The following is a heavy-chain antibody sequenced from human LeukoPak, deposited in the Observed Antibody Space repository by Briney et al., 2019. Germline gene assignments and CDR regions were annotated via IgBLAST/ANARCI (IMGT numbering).Heavy chain of an antibody. CDR3: ARFPAHQPIDY. CDR2: IYYSGST. J-gene: IGHJ4*02. D-gene: IGHD2-2*01. Sequence: SETLSLTCTVSGGSISSSSYYWDWIRQPPGMGLEWIGSIYYSGSTYYNPPLKSRVTMSVDTSKNHFSLKLNSVTAADTAVYFCARFPAHQPIDYWGQGTLVTVSS. V-gene: IGHV4-39*02. CDR1: GGSISSSSYY.